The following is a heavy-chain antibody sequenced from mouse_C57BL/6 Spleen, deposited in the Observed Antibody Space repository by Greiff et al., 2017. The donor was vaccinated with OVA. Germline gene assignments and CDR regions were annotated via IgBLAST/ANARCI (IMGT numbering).Heavy chain of an antibody. CDR1: GIDFSRYW. J-gene: IGHJ4*01. CDR2: ITPDGSTI. V-gene: IGHV4-1*01. CDR3: ASSYGSWYAMDY. Sequence: DVQLLQSGGGLVQPGGSLKLSCAASGIDFSRYWMSWVRRAPGKGLEWIGEITPDGSTINYAPSLKDKFIISRVNAKNTLYLQMSKVGSYEIALYYCASSYGSWYAMDYWGQGTSVTVSS. D-gene: IGHD1-1*01.